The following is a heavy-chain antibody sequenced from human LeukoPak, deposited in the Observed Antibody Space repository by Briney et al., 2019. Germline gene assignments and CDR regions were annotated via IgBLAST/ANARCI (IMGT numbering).Heavy chain of an antibody. V-gene: IGHV3-21*01. CDR3: ARVDGDYVLEKNWFDP. J-gene: IGHJ5*02. CDR2: ISGSNSYI. Sequence: PGGSLRLSCAASGFTFNSYSMTWVRQAPAKGLERVSSISGSNSYIYDADSVKGRFTISRDNAKNSLYLQMNSLRAEDTAVYYCARVDGDYVLEKNWFDPWGQGTLVTVSS. D-gene: IGHD4-17*01. CDR1: GFTFNSYS.